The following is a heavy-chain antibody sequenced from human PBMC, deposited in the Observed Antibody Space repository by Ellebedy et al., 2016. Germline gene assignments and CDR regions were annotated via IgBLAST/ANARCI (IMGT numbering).Heavy chain of an antibody. Sequence: GESLKISCVASGFTFRNFFMSWVRQAPGKGLEWFSTISAGSDNTRLADSVKGRFTVSRDNSKNTVYLRMSNLRVEDTALYYCRQGHYADYWGQGTLVTVSS. CDR3: RQGHYADY. CDR1: GFTFRNFF. J-gene: IGHJ4*02. V-gene: IGHV3-23*01. CDR2: ISAGSDNT.